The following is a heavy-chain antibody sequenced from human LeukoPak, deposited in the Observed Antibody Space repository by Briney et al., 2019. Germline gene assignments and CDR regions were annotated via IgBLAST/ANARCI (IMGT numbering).Heavy chain of an antibody. J-gene: IGHJ4*02. CDR2: ISSSSSYI. V-gene: IGHV3-21*01. Sequence: PGGSLRLSCAAPGFTFSSYSMNRVRQAPGKGLEWVSSISSSSSYIYYADSVKGRFTISRDNAKNSLYLQMNSLRAEDTAVYYCARFIGPEYSSGWYEHYWGQGTLVTVSS. CDR3: ARFIGPEYSSGWYEHY. D-gene: IGHD6-19*01. CDR1: GFTFSSYS.